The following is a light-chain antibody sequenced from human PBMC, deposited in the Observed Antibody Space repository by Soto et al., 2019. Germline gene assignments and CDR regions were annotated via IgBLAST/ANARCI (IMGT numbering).Light chain of an antibody. J-gene: IGKJ5*01. CDR2: GAS. CDR3: QQYAGPPTT. V-gene: IGKV3-20*01. CDR1: QTVLSN. Sequence: EIVITQSPATLSVSPGERATLSCRASQTVLSNLAWYQQKPGQAPRVIMYGASRRATGIPDRFSGGGSGTDFTLTISRLEPEDFAVYFCQQYAGPPTTFGQGTRLEIK.